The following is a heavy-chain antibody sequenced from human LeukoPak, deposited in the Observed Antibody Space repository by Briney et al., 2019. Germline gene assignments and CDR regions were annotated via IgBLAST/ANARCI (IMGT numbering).Heavy chain of an antibody. V-gene: IGHV3-23*01. J-gene: IGHJ4*02. Sequence: GSLRLSCAASGLSFIFYAMSWVRQAPGKGLEWVSAISGSGGSTYYADSVKGRFTISRDNSKNTLYLQMNSLRAEDTAVYYCAKWGSETAFGYWGQGTLVTVSS. CDR2: ISGSGGST. D-gene: IGHD3-16*01. CDR3: AKWGSETAFGY. CDR1: GLSFIFYA.